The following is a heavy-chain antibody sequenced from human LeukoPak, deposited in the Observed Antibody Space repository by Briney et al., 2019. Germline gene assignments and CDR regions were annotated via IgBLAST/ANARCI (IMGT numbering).Heavy chain of an antibody. Sequence: SETLSLTCTVSGGSISSSSYYWDWIRQPPGKGLEWIGTIYYSGDTYYNPSLKSRVTISVDTSKNQFSLKQSSVTAADTAVYYCARRVCSGGSCPFDYWGQGTLVTVSS. D-gene: IGHD2-15*01. J-gene: IGHJ4*02. V-gene: IGHV4-39*01. CDR3: ARRVCSGGSCPFDY. CDR1: GGSISSSSYY. CDR2: IYYSGDT.